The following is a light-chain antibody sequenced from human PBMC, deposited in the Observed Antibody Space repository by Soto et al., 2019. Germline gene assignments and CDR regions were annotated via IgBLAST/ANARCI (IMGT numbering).Light chain of an antibody. V-gene: IGLV1-40*01. CDR2: DDN. J-gene: IGLJ1*01. CDR3: QSYDSSLSGYV. Sequence: QSVLTQPPSVSGAPGQRVTISCTGSTSNIGAGYDLHWYQQLPGTAPKLLIYDDNNRPSGVPDRSSGSKSGTSASLAITGLQAEDEADYYCQSYDSSLSGYVFGTGTKGTVL. CDR1: TSNIGAGYD.